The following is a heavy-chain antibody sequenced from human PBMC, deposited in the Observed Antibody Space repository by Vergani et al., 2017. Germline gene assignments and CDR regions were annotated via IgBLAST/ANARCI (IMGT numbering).Heavy chain of an antibody. J-gene: IGHJ4*02. Sequence: EVQMVESGGGLVKPGGSLRLSCEASGITFWKFGMRWVRQGPGKGLEWVSAIGTAGDTYYPGSVKGRFTISRENAKNSLYLQMNGLRAGDTAVYYCARRDSSSPALDYWGQGTLVTVSS. CDR3: ARRDSSSPALDY. D-gene: IGHD6-6*01. V-gene: IGHV3-13*01. CDR1: GITFWKFG. CDR2: IGTAGDT.